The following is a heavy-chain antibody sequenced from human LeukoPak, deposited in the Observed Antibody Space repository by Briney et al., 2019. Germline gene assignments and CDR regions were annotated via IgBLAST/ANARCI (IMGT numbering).Heavy chain of an antibody. J-gene: IGHJ4*02. CDR3: ARENRAYSSGWYLDY. CDR2: IYYSGST. Sequence: LRLSCAASGFTLSSYAMSWIRQPPGKGLEWIGYIYYSGSTYYNPSLKSRVTISVDRSKNQFSLKLSSVTAADTAVYYCARENRAYSSGWYLDYWGQGTLVTVSS. V-gene: IGHV4-30-2*01. CDR1: GFTLSSYA. D-gene: IGHD6-19*01.